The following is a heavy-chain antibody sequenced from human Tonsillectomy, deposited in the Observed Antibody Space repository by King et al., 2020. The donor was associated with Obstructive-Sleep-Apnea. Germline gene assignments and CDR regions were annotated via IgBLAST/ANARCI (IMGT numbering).Heavy chain of an antibody. CDR1: GGSISSSHW. J-gene: IGHJ4*02. V-gene: IGHV4-4*02. Sequence: VQLQESGPGLVRPSGTLSLTCAVSGGSISSSHWWGWVRQPPGKGLEWIGEIYSGRTNYNPSLKTRVTISADMSKNQISLKLTSVTAADTAVYYCAREAISGWYSFDYWGQGALVTVSS. D-gene: IGHD6-19*01. CDR2: IYSGRT. CDR3: AREAISGWYSFDY.